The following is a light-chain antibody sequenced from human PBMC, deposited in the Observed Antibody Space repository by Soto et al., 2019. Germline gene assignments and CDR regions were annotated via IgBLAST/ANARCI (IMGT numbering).Light chain of an antibody. CDR1: SSNIGGNS. CDR3: GSWDSSLSAYV. J-gene: IGLJ1*01. Sequence: QSVLTQQPSGSAAPGQKVTISCSGSSSNIGGNSVSWYQQLPGTAPKLLIYDDNKRPSGIPDRFSGSKSGTSATLGITGFQTGDEADYYCGSWDSSLSAYVFGTRTKVTVL. V-gene: IGLV1-51*01. CDR2: DDN.